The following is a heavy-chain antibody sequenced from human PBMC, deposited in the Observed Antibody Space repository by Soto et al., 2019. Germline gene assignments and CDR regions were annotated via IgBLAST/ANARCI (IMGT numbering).Heavy chain of an antibody. Sequence: SETLSLTCIVSGGSIRSYYWSWIRQPPGKGLEWIGYIYYSGSTNYNPSLKSRVTISVDRSKNQFSLKLSSVTAADTAVYYCARGNVVAIDYWGQGTLVTVSS. CDR3: ARGNVVAIDY. V-gene: IGHV4-59*12. CDR2: IYYSGST. CDR1: GGSIRSYY. D-gene: IGHD2-21*01. J-gene: IGHJ4*02.